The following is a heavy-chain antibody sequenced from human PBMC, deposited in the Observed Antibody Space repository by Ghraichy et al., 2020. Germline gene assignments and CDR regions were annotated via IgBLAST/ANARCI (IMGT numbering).Heavy chain of an antibody. D-gene: IGHD5-18*01. CDR3: AKDRSPGYSYGRAFDY. CDR1: GFTFSNYA. V-gene: IGHV3-23*01. CDR2: LSISGDST. J-gene: IGHJ4*02. Sequence: LSLTCAASGFTFSNYAMSWVRQAPGKGLEWVSALSISGDSTYYAGSVKGRFAISRDNSQNTLYLQMNSLRAEDTAVYYCAKDRSPGYSYGRAFDYWGQGTLITVSS.